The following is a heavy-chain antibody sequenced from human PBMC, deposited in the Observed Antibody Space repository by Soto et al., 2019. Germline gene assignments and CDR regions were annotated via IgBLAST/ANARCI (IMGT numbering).Heavy chain of an antibody. Sequence: QVQLLQSGAEVKKPGSSVNVSCKTSGDIFSNYAITWVRQAPGQGLEWMGGIIPLFRTVNYAQTFQGRLTITADESTSTAYMELRSLRSEDTAVYYCVPLQPSTIVGRPGVDVWGQGTTVNVSS. CDR2: IIPLFRTV. J-gene: IGHJ6*02. CDR3: VPLQPSTIVGRPGVDV. CDR1: GDIFSNYA. D-gene: IGHD6-6*01. V-gene: IGHV1-69*01.